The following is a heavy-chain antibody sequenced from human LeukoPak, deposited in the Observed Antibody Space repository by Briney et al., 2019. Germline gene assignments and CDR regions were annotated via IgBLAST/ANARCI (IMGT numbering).Heavy chain of an antibody. V-gene: IGHV4-4*07. CDR2: IFTSGNT. CDR1: GGSFSIYY. J-gene: IGHJ6*03. CDR3: ARQLESRYYYYMDV. Sequence: PSETLSLTCTVSGGSFSIYYWTWIRQPPGKGLEWIGHIFTSGNTNYNPSLKSRVTMSVDTSKNQFSLKLSSVTAADTAVYYCARQLESRYYYYMDVWGKGTTVTVSS. D-gene: IGHD6-13*01.